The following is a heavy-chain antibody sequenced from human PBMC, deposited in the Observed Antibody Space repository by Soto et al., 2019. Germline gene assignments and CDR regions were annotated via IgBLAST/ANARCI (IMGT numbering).Heavy chain of an antibody. CDR1: GFTVSNNY. Sequence: EVQLVESGGGLIQPGGSLRLSCAVSGFTVSNNYMSWVRQAPGKGLEGVSVIYSGGYTAYGDSVKGRFTISRDNSKNPLLPQMNSLARRARAVFFCAGRPGGGGYWGQGTLVTVSS. D-gene: IGHD3-10*01. V-gene: IGHV3-53*01. CDR2: IYSGGYT. J-gene: IGHJ4*02. CDR3: AGRPGGGGY.